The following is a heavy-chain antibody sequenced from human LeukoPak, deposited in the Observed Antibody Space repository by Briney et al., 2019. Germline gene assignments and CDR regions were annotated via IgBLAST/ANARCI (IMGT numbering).Heavy chain of an antibody. CDR1: GGSISSYY. D-gene: IGHD4-17*01. Sequence: SETLSLTCTVSGGSISSYYWSWIRQPPGKGLEWIGYIYYSGSTNYNPSLKSRVTISVDTSKNQFSLKLSSVTAADTAVYYCARCHDYGDYGLDYWGQGTLVTVSS. V-gene: IGHV4-59*01. CDR3: ARCHDYGDYGLDY. J-gene: IGHJ4*02. CDR2: IYYSGST.